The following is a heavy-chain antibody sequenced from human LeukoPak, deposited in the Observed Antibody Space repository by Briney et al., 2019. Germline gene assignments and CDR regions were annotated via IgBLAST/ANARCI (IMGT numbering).Heavy chain of an antibody. J-gene: IGHJ5*02. CDR1: GGSIRSYY. CDR3: ARSNYYGSGSYIIGFDP. Sequence: PSETLSLTCTVSGGSIRSYYWSWIRQPPGKGLEWIGYIYYSGSTNYNPSLKSRVTISVDTSKNQFSLKLSSVTAADTAVYYCARSNYYGSGSYIIGFDPWGQGTLVTVSS. CDR2: IYYSGST. V-gene: IGHV4-59*08. D-gene: IGHD3-10*01.